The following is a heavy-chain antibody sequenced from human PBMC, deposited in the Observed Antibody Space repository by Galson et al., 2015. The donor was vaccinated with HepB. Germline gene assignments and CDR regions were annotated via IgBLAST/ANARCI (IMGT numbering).Heavy chain of an antibody. CDR1: GFTVSSNY. V-gene: IGHV3-53*01. J-gene: IGHJ4*02. D-gene: IGHD3-10*01. CDR2: IYSGGST. CDR3: ARAPAYYYGMDY. Sequence: SLRLSCAASGFTVSSNYMSWVRQAPGKGLEWVSVIYSGGSTYYADSVKGRFTISRDNSKNTLYLQMNSLRAEDTAVYYCARAPAYYYGMDYWGQGTLVTVSS.